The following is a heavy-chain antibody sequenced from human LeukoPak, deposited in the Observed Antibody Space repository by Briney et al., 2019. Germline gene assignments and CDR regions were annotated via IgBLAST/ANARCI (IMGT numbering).Heavy chain of an antibody. V-gene: IGHV4-61*02. CDR2: IYTSGIT. J-gene: IGHJ4*02. CDR1: GGSITSGSYY. Sequence: PSQTLSLTCTVSGGSITSGSYYWSWIRQPGGKGLEWIGRIYTSGITNYNPSLKCRVTIAVDTSKNQFSLRLSSAPAADTAVYYCARRAGAYSHPYDYWGQGTLVTVSS. CDR3: ARRAGAYSHPYDY. D-gene: IGHD4/OR15-4a*01.